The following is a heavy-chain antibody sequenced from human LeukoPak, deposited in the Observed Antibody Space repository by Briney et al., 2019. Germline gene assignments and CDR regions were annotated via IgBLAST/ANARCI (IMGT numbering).Heavy chain of an antibody. V-gene: IGHV3-74*01. CDR3: ARRYCSTCPTGHAFDL. Sequence: GGSLRLSCAASGFTFSSYWMHWVRQAPGKGLVWVSRINSDGSSTSYADSVKGRFTISRDSAKNMLYLQMNSLRAEDTAAYYCARRYCSTCPTGHAFDLWGQGTMVTVSS. CDR2: INSDGSST. CDR1: GFTFSSYW. J-gene: IGHJ3*01. D-gene: IGHD2-2*01.